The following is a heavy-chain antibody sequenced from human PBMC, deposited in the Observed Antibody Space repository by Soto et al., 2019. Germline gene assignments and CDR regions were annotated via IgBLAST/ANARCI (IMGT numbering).Heavy chain of an antibody. D-gene: IGHD3-10*01. V-gene: IGHV5-51*01. J-gene: IGHJ4*02. Sequence: GESLKISCKGSGYTFTNYWIGWVRQMPGKGLEWMGITYPGDSETRYSPSLQGQVTMSADKSISTAYLQWSSLKASDSAMYYCARKYYYGAGTLDYWGQGTLVTVSS. CDR3: ARKYYYGAGTLDY. CDR1: GYTFTNYW. CDR2: TYPGDSET.